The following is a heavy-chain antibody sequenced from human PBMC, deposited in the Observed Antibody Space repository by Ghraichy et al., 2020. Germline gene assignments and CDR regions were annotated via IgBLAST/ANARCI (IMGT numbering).Heavy chain of an antibody. V-gene: IGHV5-10-1*01. Sequence: GESLNISCKGSGYSFTSCWITWVRQMPGKGLEWMGTIDPSDSYANYSPSFQGHVTISVDKSINTAYLQWSSLKASDTAMYYCARRLRYFDSRRKTFDYWGQGTLVTVSS. CDR1: GYSFTSCW. D-gene: IGHD3-9*01. CDR2: IDPSDSYA. CDR3: ARRLRYFDSRRKTFDY. J-gene: IGHJ4*02.